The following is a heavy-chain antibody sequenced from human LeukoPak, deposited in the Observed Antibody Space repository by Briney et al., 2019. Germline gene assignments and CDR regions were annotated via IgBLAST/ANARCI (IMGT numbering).Heavy chain of an antibody. D-gene: IGHD5-24*01. J-gene: IGHJ5*02. CDR1: GLPFSSYA. CDR3: AKAPDHRAPNGYFDP. V-gene: IGHV3-23*01. CDR2: ISGSGGST. Sequence: GGSLGLSCAVSGLPFSSYAMSWVRQAPGKGLEWVSGISGSGGSTVYAESVQGRFTISRDNSKNTLFLQMNSLRAEDTAVYYCAKAPDHRAPNGYFDPWGQGTLVTVSS.